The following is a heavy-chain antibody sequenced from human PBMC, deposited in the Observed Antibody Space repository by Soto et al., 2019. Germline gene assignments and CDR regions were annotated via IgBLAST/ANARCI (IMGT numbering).Heavy chain of an antibody. CDR1: GGTFSSYT. J-gene: IGHJ4*02. CDR2: INPSGGST. D-gene: IGHD6-13*01. CDR3: ARDPWSEQQLVLGY. Sequence: ASVKVSCKASGGTFSSYTISWVRQAPGQGLEWMGIINPSGGSTSYAQKFQGRVTMTRDTSTSTVYMELSSLRSEDTAVYYCARDPWSEQQLVLGYWGQGTLVTVSS. V-gene: IGHV1-46*01.